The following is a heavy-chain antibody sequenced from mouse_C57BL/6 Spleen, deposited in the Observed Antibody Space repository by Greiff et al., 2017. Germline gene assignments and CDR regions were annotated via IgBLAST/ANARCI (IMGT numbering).Heavy chain of an antibody. J-gene: IGHJ4*01. CDR3: ARAPLLWCYAMDY. CDR2: INPNNGGT. Sequence: EVQLQQSGPELVKPGASVKIPCKASGYTFTDYNMDWVKQSHGKSLEWIGDINPNNGGTIYNQKFKGKATLTVDKSTSTAYMELRSLSSEDTAVYSCARAPLLWCYAMDYWGQGTSVTVSS. D-gene: IGHD2-13*01. CDR1: GYTFTDYN. V-gene: IGHV1-18*01.